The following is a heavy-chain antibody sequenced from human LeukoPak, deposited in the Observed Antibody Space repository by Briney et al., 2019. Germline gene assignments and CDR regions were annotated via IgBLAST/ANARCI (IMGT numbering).Heavy chain of an antibody. CDR1: GFTFSSYA. Sequence: GGSLRLSCAASGFTFSSYAMSWVRQAPGKGLEWVSAISGSGGSTYYADSVKGRFTISRDNSKNTLYLQMNSLRAEDTAVYYCAKDLLAGYDILTGYQPLDYWGQGTLVTVSS. V-gene: IGHV3-23*01. J-gene: IGHJ4*02. D-gene: IGHD3-9*01. CDR2: ISGSGGST. CDR3: AKDLLAGYDILTGYQPLDY.